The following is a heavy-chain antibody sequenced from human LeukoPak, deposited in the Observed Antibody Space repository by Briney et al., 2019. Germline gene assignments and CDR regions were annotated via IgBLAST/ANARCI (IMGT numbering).Heavy chain of an antibody. Sequence: SETLSLTCTVTGGSISSGDYYWSWIRQPPGKGLEWIGYVYYSGSTYYNPSLKSRVTISVDTSKNQFSLKLSSVTAADTAVYYCARDVATMVRGVIKDYYGMDVWGQGTTVTVSS. CDR3: ARDVATMVRGVIKDYYGMDV. CDR2: VYYSGST. D-gene: IGHD3-10*01. J-gene: IGHJ6*02. CDR1: GGSISSGDYY. V-gene: IGHV4-30-4*02.